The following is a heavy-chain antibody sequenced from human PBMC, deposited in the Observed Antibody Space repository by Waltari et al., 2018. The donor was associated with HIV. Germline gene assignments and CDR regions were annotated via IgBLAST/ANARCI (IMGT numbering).Heavy chain of an antibody. CDR1: GFTFSSYA. V-gene: IGHV3-23*01. CDR2: SSGSGGST. D-gene: IGHD3-3*01. Sequence: EVQLLESGGGLVQPGGSLRLSCAASGFTFSSYAMSWVRQAPGKGLEWVSASSGSGGSTYYADSVKGRFTISRDNSKNTLYLQMNSLRAEDTAVYYCAKDLGDYDFWSGPEGAWGQGTLVTVSS. J-gene: IGHJ4*02. CDR3: AKDLGDYDFWSGPEGA.